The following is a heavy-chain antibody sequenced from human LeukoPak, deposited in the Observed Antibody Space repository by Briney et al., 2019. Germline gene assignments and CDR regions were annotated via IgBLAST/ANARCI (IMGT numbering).Heavy chain of an antibody. D-gene: IGHD5-24*01. CDR2: IKHSGST. CDR3: ARIANMAIKFVEPTRGYFDY. Sequence: SETLSLTCAVYGGSFSGYYWSWIRQPPGKGLEWIGEIKHSGSTNYNPSLKSRVTISVDTSKNQFSLKLSSVTAADTAVYYCARIANMAIKFVEPTRGYFDYWGQGTLVTVSS. V-gene: IGHV4-34*01. CDR1: GGSFSGYY. J-gene: IGHJ4*02.